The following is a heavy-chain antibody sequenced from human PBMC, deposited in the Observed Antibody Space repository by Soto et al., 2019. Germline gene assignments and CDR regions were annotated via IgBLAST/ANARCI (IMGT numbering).Heavy chain of an antibody. Sequence: GASVKVSCKASGYTFFTYDISWVRQAPGQGLEWMGWISTYSGDTKYAQKFQGRVTMITDTSTTTAYLELRSLRSDDTAVYYCARHHGPTTSENWFDPWGQGTLVTVS. D-gene: IGHD5-12*01. CDR2: ISTYSGDT. CDR1: GYTFFTYD. J-gene: IGHJ5*02. CDR3: ARHHGPTTSENWFDP. V-gene: IGHV1-18*01.